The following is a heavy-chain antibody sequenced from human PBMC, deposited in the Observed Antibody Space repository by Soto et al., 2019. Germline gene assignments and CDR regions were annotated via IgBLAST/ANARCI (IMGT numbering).Heavy chain of an antibody. D-gene: IGHD5-18*01. CDR1: GGSINSYY. CDR3: ARHRYSYGSYYFDY. CDR2: IYYSGST. Sequence: SETLSLTCTVSGGSINSYYWSWIRQPPGKGLEWIGYIYYSGSTNYNPSLKSQVTISVDTSKDQFSQRMRSVTAADTALYYCARHRYSYGSYYFDYWGQGTLVTVS. J-gene: IGHJ4*02. V-gene: IGHV4-59*08.